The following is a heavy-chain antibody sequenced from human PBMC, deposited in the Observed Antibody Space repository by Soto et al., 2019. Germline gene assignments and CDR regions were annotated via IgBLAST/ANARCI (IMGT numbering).Heavy chain of an antibody. J-gene: IGHJ4*02. Sequence: GGSLRLSCAASGFTFSSYGMHWVRQAPGKGLEWVAVIWYDGSNKYYADSVKGRFTISRDNSKNTLYLQMNSLRAEDTAVYYSARLTYSSSWYYFDYWGQGTLVTVS. CDR1: GFTFSSYG. CDR3: ARLTYSSSWYYFDY. D-gene: IGHD6-13*01. V-gene: IGHV3-33*01. CDR2: IWYDGSNK.